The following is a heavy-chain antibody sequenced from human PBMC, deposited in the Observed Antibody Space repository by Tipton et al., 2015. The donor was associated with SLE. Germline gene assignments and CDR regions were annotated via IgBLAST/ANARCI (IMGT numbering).Heavy chain of an antibody. CDR3: ATTVTTTASYGAFDI. CDR1: GYSISSAYS. J-gene: IGHJ3*02. Sequence: TLSLTCEVSGYSISSAYSWGWFRQPPGKGLEWIGNVYHNGDTHYNPSLKSRVTMSVDSSRNQFSLRLTSVTVADTAVYYCATTVTTTASYGAFDIWGQGTSVTVSS. V-gene: IGHV4-38-2*01. CDR2: VYHNGDT. D-gene: IGHD4-17*01.